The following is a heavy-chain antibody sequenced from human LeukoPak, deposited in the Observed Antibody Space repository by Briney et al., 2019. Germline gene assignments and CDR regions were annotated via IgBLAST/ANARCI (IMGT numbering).Heavy chain of an antibody. D-gene: IGHD1-26*01. CDR3: AKGLIVGITTASGQ. J-gene: IGHJ4*02. CDR2: ISGSGYNT. Sequence: GGSLRLSCAASGFTFSSYAMSWVRQAPGKGLEWVSDISGSGYNTYYADSLKGRFTISRDNSKNTLYLHMNSLRAEDTAVYYCAKGLIVGITTASGQWGQGTLVTVSS. CDR1: GFTFSSYA. V-gene: IGHV3-23*01.